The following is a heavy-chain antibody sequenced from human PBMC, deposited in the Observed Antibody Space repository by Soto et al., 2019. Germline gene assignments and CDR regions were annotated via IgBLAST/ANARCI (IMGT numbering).Heavy chain of an antibody. J-gene: IGHJ6*02. CDR3: ASVTRTCISTSCYRYYYGMDV. CDR2: IYDGGST. CDR1: GSSISSGDYS. D-gene: IGHD2-2*02. Sequence: SETLSLTCTVSGSSISSGDYSWSWIRQPPDKGLEWIGHIYDGGSTYNNPSLSSRVSISVDTSKNQFSLKLSSVTAADTAVYYCASVTRTCISTSCYRYYYGMDVWCQGTTVT. V-gene: IGHV4-30-4*02.